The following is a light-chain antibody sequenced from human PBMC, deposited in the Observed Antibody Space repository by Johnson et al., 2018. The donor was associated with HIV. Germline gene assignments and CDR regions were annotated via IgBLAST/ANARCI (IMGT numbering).Light chain of an antibody. CDR3: GTWDNSLTTGAL. CDR1: SSNIGNKY. V-gene: IGLV1-51*02. Sequence: QSVLTQPPSVSAAPGQKVTISCSGSSSNIGNKYVSWYQQLPGTAPKLLIYENSKRPSGIPDRFSGSKSGTSATLGIAGLQTGDEADYYCGTWDNSLTTGALFGTGTKVTVL. CDR2: ENS. J-gene: IGLJ1*01.